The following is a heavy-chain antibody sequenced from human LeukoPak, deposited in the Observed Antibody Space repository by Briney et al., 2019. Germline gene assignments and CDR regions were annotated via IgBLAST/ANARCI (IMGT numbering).Heavy chain of an antibody. V-gene: IGHV1-2*02. J-gene: IGHJ5*02. D-gene: IGHD1-1*01. CDR2: TNPNSGGT. Sequence: ASVKVSCKASGYTFTGYYMHWVRQAPGQGLEWMGWTNPNSGGTNYAQKFQGRVTMTRDTSISTAYMELSRLRSDDTAVYYCAVLQLERLDNWFDPWGQGTLVTVSS. CDR1: GYTFTGYY. CDR3: AVLQLERLDNWFDP.